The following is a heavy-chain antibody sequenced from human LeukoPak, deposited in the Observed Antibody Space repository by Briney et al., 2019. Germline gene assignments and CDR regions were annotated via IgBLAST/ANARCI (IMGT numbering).Heavy chain of an antibody. J-gene: IGHJ4*02. CDR1: GFTFSNYA. Sequence: GGSLRLSCAASGFTFSNYAMSWVRQAPGKGLEWVAFIRYDGSNKYYADSVKGRFTISRDNSKNTLYLQMNSLRAEDTAVYYCAPLAYCSSTSCNHWGQGTLVTVSS. D-gene: IGHD2-2*01. CDR3: APLAYCSSTSCNH. CDR2: IRYDGSNK. V-gene: IGHV3-30*02.